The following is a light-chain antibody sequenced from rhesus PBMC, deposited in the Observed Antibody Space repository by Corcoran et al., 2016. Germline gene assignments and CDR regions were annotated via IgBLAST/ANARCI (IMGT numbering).Light chain of an antibody. CDR3: QHYYSTPPT. V-gene: IGKV1-25*01. CDR1: QGITND. J-gene: IGKJ1*01. CDR2: EAS. Sequence: DIQMTQSPSSLSASVGDRVTITCRASQGITNDLAWYQQKPGETPKLLLYEASSLQSGIPSLFSGSGSGTDFTLTSSSLQPEDFATYYCQHYYSTPPTFGQGTKVEIK.